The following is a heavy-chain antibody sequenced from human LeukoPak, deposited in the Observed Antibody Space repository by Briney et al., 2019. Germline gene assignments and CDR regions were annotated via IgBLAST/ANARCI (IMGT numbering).Heavy chain of an antibody. V-gene: IGHV3-30*18. CDR2: ISYDGSNK. CDR3: AKDSPIWFGELYYFDY. J-gene: IGHJ4*02. CDR1: GFTFSSYG. Sequence: AGSLRLYCAASGFTFSSYGMHWVRQAPGKGLEWVAVISYDGSNKYYANSVKGRFTISRDNSKNTLYLQMNSLRAEDTAVYYCAKDSPIWFGELYYFDYWGQGTLVTVSS. D-gene: IGHD3-10*01.